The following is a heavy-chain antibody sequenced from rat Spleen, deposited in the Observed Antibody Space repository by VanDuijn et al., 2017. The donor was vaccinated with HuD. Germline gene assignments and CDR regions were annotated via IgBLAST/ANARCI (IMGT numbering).Heavy chain of an antibody. CDR3: TKDQPYYGLFDC. Sequence: EVQLVESDGGLVQPGRSLKLSCAASGFTFSNYGMAWVRQAPTKGLEWVATISYDGSSTYYRDSVKGRFTISRDNAKSTLYLQMGSLRSEDTATYYCTKDQPYYGLFDCWGQGVMVTVSS. J-gene: IGHJ2*01. CDR2: ISYDGSST. D-gene: IGHD1-7*01. V-gene: IGHV5-29*01. CDR1: GFTFSNYG.